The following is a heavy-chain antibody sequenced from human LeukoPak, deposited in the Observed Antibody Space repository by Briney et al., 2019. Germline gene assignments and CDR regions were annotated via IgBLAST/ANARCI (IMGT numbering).Heavy chain of an antibody. CDR1: GYTLTSYD. D-gene: IGHD5-18*01. J-gene: IGHJ5*02. V-gene: IGHV1-8*01. CDR2: MNPNSGNT. CDR3: ARVFGGYSYGYNWFDP. Sequence: ASVKVSCKASGYTLTSYDINWVRQATGQGLEWMGLMNPNSGNTGYAQKFQGRVTMTRNTSISTAYMELSSLRSEDTAVYYCARVFGGYSYGYNWFDPWGQGTLVTVSS.